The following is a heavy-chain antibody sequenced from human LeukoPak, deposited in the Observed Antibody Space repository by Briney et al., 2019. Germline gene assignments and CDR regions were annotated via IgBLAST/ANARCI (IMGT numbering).Heavy chain of an antibody. D-gene: IGHD2/OR15-2a*01. Sequence: GGSLRLACAASGFTFSYAWMSWVRQPPGKGLEWVGRIKSKADGGTADYAAPVKGRFTISRDDSKNTLYLQMNSLKIEDTAVYYCATEAGSTTWYSSRFDYWGQGTLVTVSS. V-gene: IGHV3-15*01. CDR2: IKSKADGGTA. CDR3: ATEAGSTTWYSSRFDY. CDR1: GFTFSYAW. J-gene: IGHJ4*02.